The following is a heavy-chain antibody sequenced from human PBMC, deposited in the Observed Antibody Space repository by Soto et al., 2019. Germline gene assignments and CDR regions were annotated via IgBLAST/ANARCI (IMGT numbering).Heavy chain of an antibody. CDR3: ARAGRVSVTTITSSDGFDY. CDR1: GGSFSGYY. D-gene: IGHD5-12*01. J-gene: IGHJ4*02. V-gene: IGHV4-34*01. CDR2: INHSGST. Sequence: SETLSLTCAVYGGSFSGYYWSWIRQPPGEGLEWIGEINHSGSTNYNPSLKSRVTISVDTSKNQFSLKLSSVTAADTAVYYCARAGRVSVTTITSSDGFDYWGQGTLVTVSS.